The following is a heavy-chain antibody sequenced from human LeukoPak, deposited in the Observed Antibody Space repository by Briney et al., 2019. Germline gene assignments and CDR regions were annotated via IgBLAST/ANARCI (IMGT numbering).Heavy chain of an antibody. CDR1: GYTFTSYG. D-gene: IGHD2-21*02. CDR2: ISAYNGNT. Sequence: GASVKVSCKASGYTFTSYGISWVRQAPGQGLEWMGWISAYNGNTNYAQKLQGRVTMTTDTSTSTAYMELRSLRSDDTAVYYCARASVSYCGGDCYYWYFDLWGRGTLVTVSS. CDR3: ARASVSYCGGDCYYWYFDL. V-gene: IGHV1-18*01. J-gene: IGHJ2*01.